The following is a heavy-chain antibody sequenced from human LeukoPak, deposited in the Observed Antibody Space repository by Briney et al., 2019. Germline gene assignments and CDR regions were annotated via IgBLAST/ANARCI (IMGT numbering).Heavy chain of an antibody. CDR3: ARHIGYYYGSGSYSPDAFDI. CDR1: GASISMSSYF. V-gene: IGHV4-39*01. D-gene: IGHD3-10*01. CDR2: IYYVGNT. Sequence: SGPTLVNPSETLSLTCTVSGASISMSSYFWGWIRQPPGKGLEWIGTIYYVGNTYYNPSLKIRFTVSVDKSKDQFFLNLSYVTAADKAVYYCARHIGYYYGSGSYSPDAFDIWGQGTMVTVSS. J-gene: IGHJ3*02.